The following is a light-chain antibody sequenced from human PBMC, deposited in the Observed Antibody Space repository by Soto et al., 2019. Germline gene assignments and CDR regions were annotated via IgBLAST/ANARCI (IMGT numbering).Light chain of an antibody. Sequence: KTQALATLSVHQEKRVTLHGRASQSLTRNLAWHQHKPGQSPRLLIYGASARATGIPDRFSGGGSGAEYTLTISSLQSEDFAVYYCQQYDKWPRTFGQGTKVDI. CDR3: QQYDKWPRT. J-gene: IGKJ1*01. V-gene: IGKV3-15*01. CDR2: GAS. CDR1: QSLTRN.